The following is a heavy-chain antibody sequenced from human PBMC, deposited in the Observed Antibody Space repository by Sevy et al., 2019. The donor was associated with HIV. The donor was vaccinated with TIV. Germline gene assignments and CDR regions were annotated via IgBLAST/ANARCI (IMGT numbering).Heavy chain of an antibody. CDR1: GFTFSSYK. CDR2: ISSSGTYK. D-gene: IGHD2-21*01. J-gene: IGHJ5*02. V-gene: IGHV3-21*01. Sequence: GGSLRLSCAASGFTFSSYKMNWVRQAPGKGLEWVASISSSGTYKTYADSVLGRFTISRDNTRNSLFLQMTSLRAEDTAVYYCFGNVGAYCGGDCHSNAWGQGTLVTVSS. CDR3: FGNVGAYCGGDCHSNA.